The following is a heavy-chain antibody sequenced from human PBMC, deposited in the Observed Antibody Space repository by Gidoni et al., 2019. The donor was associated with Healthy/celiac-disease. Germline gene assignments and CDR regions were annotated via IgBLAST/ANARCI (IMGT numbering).Heavy chain of an antibody. CDR1: GRSISSGGYY. J-gene: IGHJ4*02. D-gene: IGHD4-17*01. CDR3: ARETVTTGVIDY. Sequence: QVQLQESGPGLVKPSQTLSLTCSVSGRSISSGGYYWSWIRQHPGKGLEWIGYIYYSGSTYYNPSLKSRVTISVDTSKNQFSLKLNSVTAADTAVYYCARETVTTGVIDYWGQGTLVTVSS. CDR2: IYYSGST. V-gene: IGHV4-31*03.